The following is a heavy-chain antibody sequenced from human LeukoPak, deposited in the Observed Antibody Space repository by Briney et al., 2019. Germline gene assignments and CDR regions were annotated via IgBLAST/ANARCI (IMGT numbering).Heavy chain of an antibody. CDR1: GFNFDNFA. CDR2: ISHDGRTK. D-gene: IGHD6-13*01. J-gene: IGHJ5*02. V-gene: IGHV3-30-3*02. CDR3: AKSYVPLIAAAGNWFDP. Sequence: PGGSLRLSCVVSGFNFDNFAMHWVRQPLGKGLEWVAVISHDGRTKYYADSMKGRITISRDNSKNTLYLQMNSLRAEDTAVYYCAKSYVPLIAAAGNWFDPWGQGTLVTVSS.